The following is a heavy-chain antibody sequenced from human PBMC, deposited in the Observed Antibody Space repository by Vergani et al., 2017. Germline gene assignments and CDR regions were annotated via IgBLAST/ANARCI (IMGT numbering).Heavy chain of an antibody. Sequence: QVQLQESGPALVKPSQTLSLTCTVSGGSITSSSYYWTWIRQPAGKGLEWIGRINSGGTTNYNPSLKSRCTLSVDTSKKQLSLKMTAVTAADTAVYYCAGCDWKNGGFDPWGQGILVTVSS. CDR3: AGCDWKNGGFDP. J-gene: IGHJ5*02. CDR2: INSGGTT. V-gene: IGHV4-61*02. CDR1: GGSITSSSYY. D-gene: IGHD1/OR15-1a*01.